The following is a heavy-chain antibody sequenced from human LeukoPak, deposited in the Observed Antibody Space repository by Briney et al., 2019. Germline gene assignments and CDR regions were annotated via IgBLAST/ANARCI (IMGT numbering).Heavy chain of an antibody. CDR1: GFTFSSYA. J-gene: IGHJ4*02. V-gene: IGHV3-23*01. Sequence: GGSLRLSCAASGFTFSSYAMSWVRQAPGKGLEWVSAISGSGGSTYYADSVKGRFTISRDNSKNTLYLQMNSLRAEDTAVYYCARDPDLTGGTAYGDYWGQGTLVTVSS. CDR2: ISGSGGST. CDR3: ARDPDLTGGTAYGDY. D-gene: IGHD5-18*01.